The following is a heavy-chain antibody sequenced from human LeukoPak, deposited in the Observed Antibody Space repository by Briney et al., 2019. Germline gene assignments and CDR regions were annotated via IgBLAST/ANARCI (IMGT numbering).Heavy chain of an antibody. CDR3: ARAGSIAAAKKFDY. Sequence: GGSLRLSCAASGFTFSSYSMKWVRQAPGKGLEWVSSISSSSSYIYYADSVKGRFTISRDNAKNSLYLQMNSLRAEDTAVYYCARAGSIAAAKKFDYWGQGTLVTVSS. J-gene: IGHJ4*02. D-gene: IGHD6-13*01. CDR1: GFTFSSYS. V-gene: IGHV3-21*01. CDR2: ISSSSSYI.